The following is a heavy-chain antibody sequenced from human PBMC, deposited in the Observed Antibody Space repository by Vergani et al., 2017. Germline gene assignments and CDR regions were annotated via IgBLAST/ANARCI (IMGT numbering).Heavy chain of an antibody. D-gene: IGHD5-18*01. J-gene: IGHJ4*02. V-gene: IGHV4-39*01. CDR1: GGSISSSSYY. Sequence: QLQLQESGPGLVKPSETLSLTCTVSGGSISSSSYYWGWIRQPPGKGLEWIGSIYYSGSTYYNPSLKSRVTISVDTSKNQFSLKLSSVTAADTAVYYCARQDNVDTAMVIDYWGQGTLVTVSS. CDR2: IYYSGST. CDR3: ARQDNVDTAMVIDY.